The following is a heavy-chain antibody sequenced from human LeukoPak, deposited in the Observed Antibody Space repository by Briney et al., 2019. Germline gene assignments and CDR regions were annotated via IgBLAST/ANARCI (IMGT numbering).Heavy chain of an antibody. J-gene: IGHJ4*02. CDR1: GGSISSSSYY. CDR2: IYTSGST. Sequence: SETLSLTCTVSGGSISSSSYYWGWIRQPPGKGLEWIGRIYTSGSTNYNPSLKSRVTMSVDTSKNQFSLKLSSVTAADTAVYYCARESRIPYYFDYWGQGTLVTVSS. CDR3: ARESRIPYYFDY. V-gene: IGHV4-39*07.